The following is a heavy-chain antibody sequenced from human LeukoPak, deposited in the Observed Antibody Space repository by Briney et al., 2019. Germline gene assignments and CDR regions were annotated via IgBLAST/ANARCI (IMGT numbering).Heavy chain of an antibody. CDR1: GGTSSSYA. CDR2: IIPIFGTA. J-gene: IGHJ4*02. Sequence: SVKVSCKASGGTSSSYAISWVRQAPGQGLEWMGGIIPIFGTANYAQKFQGRVTITADESTSTAYMELSSLRSEDTAVYYCAKTRPLDSSSWSHGDYWGQGTLVTVSS. CDR3: AKTRPLDSSSWSHGDY. D-gene: IGHD6-13*01. V-gene: IGHV1-69*13.